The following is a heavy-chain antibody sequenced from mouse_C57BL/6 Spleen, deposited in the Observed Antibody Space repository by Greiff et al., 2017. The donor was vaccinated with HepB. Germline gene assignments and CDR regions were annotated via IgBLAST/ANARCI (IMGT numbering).Heavy chain of an antibody. J-gene: IGHJ2*01. CDR1: GYTFTSYW. Sequence: QVQLQQPGAELVKPGASVKMSCKASGYTFTSYWLTWVKQRPGQGLEWIGDIYPGSGSTNYNEKCKSKATLTVDTSSSTAYMQLSSLTSEDSAVYYGAREGGWRGYWGQGTTLTVSS. V-gene: IGHV1-55*01. D-gene: IGHD2-3*01. CDR3: AREGGWRGY. CDR2: IYPGSGST.